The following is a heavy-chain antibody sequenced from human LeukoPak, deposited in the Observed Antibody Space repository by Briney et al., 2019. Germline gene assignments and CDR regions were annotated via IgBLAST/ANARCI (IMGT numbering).Heavy chain of an antibody. CDR3: AGSPIGYGMDV. V-gene: IGHV4-4*02. CDR1: GGSISNENW. J-gene: IGHJ6*02. CDR2: IDHSGST. Sequence: SGTLSLTCAVSGGSISNENWWGWVRQPPGKGLEWIGEIDHSGSTNYIPSLKSRVTISVDKSKNQFSLKLTSVTAADTAVYYCAGSPIGYGMDVWGQGTTVTVS.